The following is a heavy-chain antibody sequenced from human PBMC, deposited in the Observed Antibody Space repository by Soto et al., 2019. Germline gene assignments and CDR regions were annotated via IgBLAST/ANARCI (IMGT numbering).Heavy chain of an antibody. D-gene: IGHD2-8*02. CDR1: GGSISSGGYS. J-gene: IGHJ4*02. V-gene: IGHV4-31*11. CDR2: IYHSGST. Sequence: PSETLSLTCAVSGGSISSGGYSWSWIRQHPGKGLEWIGYIYHSGSTYYNPSLKSRVTISVATSKNQFSLKLSSVTAADTAVYYSARDKITGLFDDWGQGTLVTVSP. CDR3: ARDKITGLFDD.